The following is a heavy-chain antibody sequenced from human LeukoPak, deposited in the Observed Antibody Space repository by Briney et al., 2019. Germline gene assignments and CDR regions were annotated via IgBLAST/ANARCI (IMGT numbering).Heavy chain of an antibody. V-gene: IGHV3-23*01. Sequence: PGGSLRLSCAASGFTFSSYAMNWVRQAPGKGLEWVSVISGSGGSTYYTDSVKGRFAISRDKSKNTLYLQMISLRAEDTAVYYCAKEGAYCGADCYSDYYFDLWGRGTLVTVSS. J-gene: IGHJ2*01. D-gene: IGHD2-21*02. CDR1: GFTFSSYA. CDR3: AKEGAYCGADCYSDYYFDL. CDR2: ISGSGGST.